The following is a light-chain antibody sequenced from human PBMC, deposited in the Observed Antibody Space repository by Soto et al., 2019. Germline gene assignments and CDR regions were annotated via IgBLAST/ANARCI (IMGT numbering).Light chain of an antibody. Sequence: EIVMTQSPATLSVSPGERATLSCRASQSVSRNLAWYQQKPGQAPRLLIYGTSTRATGIPARFSGSGSGTEFTLTISSLQSEDFAVYSCQQYNNWPRTFGQGTKVEIK. CDR1: QSVSRN. V-gene: IGKV3-15*01. CDR3: QQYNNWPRT. CDR2: GTS. J-gene: IGKJ1*01.